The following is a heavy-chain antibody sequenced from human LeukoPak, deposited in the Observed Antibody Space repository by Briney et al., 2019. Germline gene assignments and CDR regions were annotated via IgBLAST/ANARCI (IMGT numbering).Heavy chain of an antibody. J-gene: IGHJ6*02. CDR3: ASAEGNAYGMDV. V-gene: IGHV1-2*02. D-gene: IGHD1-1*01. CDR1: GYTFTGYY. Sequence: ASVKFSCKASGYTFTGYYMHWVRQAPGQGLEWMGCINPNSGGTNYAQKFQGRVTITMYTSMSTAYMELSRLRSDETDVYYCASAEGNAYGMDVWGQGTTVTVSS. CDR2: INPNSGGT.